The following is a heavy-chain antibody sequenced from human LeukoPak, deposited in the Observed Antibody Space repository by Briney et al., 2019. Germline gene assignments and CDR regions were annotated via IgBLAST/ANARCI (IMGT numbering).Heavy chain of an antibody. Sequence: SQTLSLTCTVSGGSISSGGYYWSWIRQHPGKGLEWIGYIYYSGSTYYNPSLKSRVTISVDTSKNQFSLKLSSVTAADTAVYYCAGGSSGYDPYVLSSFDPWGQGTLVTVSS. CDR2: IYYSGST. CDR3: AGGSSGYDPYVLSSFDP. CDR1: GGSISSGGYY. J-gene: IGHJ5*02. V-gene: IGHV4-31*03. D-gene: IGHD3-22*01.